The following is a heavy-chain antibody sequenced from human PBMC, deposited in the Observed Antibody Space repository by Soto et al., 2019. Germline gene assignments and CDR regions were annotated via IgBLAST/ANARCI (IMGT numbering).Heavy chain of an antibody. D-gene: IGHD1-20*01. V-gene: IGHV3-23*01. Sequence: GGSLRLSCAASGFSVNTYAMSWVRQAPGKGLEWVSTTGISGRTTYYADSVKGRFTVSRDDSKNTLDLQMSSLRAEDTAVYYCATVHNTSRSFDYWGQGTLVTVSS. J-gene: IGHJ4*02. CDR3: ATVHNTSRSFDY. CDR2: TGISGRTT. CDR1: GFSVNTYA.